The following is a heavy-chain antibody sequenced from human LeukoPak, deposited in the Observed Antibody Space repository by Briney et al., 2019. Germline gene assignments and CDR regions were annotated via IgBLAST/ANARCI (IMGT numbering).Heavy chain of an antibody. CDR1: GLSLNSYA. V-gene: IGHV3-23*01. CDR3: ARDGTPMHSSGWVYMDV. Sequence: GGSLRLSCTASGLSLNSYAISWVRQVPGKGLEWVSASSSSDDGKWYADSVRGRFTISRDTSKNTVYLQMNSLRVEDAGVYYCARDGTPMHSSGWVYMDVWGKGTTVTISS. CDR2: SSSSDDGK. J-gene: IGHJ6*04. D-gene: IGHD6-25*01.